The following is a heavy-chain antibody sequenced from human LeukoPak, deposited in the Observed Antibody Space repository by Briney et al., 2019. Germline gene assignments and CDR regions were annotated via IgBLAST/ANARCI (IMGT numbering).Heavy chain of an antibody. CDR2: INAGNGNT. CDR3: ARDQGSYEQPLHDY. CDR1: GYTFTSYA. Sequence: ASVKVSCKASGYTFTSYAMHWVRQAPGQRLEWMGWINAGNGNTKYSQKFQGRVTITRDTSASTAYMELSSLRSEDTAVYYCARDQGSYEQPLHDYWGQGTLVTVSS. J-gene: IGHJ4*02. D-gene: IGHD3-10*01. V-gene: IGHV1-3*01.